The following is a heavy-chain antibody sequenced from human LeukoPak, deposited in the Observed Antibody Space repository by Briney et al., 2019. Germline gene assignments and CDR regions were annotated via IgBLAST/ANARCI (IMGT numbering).Heavy chain of an antibody. Sequence: SETLSLTYAVYGGSFSGYYWSWIRQPPGKGLEWIGEINHSGSTNYNPSLKSRVTISVDTSKNQFSLKLSSVTAADTAVYYCARGKTYYDILTGMYYYYMDVWGKGTTVTVSS. D-gene: IGHD3-9*01. CDR2: INHSGST. V-gene: IGHV4-34*01. CDR3: ARGKTYYDILTGMYYYYMDV. CDR1: GGSFSGYY. J-gene: IGHJ6*03.